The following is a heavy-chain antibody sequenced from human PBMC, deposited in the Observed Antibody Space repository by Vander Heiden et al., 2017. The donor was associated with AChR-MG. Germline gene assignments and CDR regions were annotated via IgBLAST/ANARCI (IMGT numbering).Heavy chain of an antibody. D-gene: IGHD1-1*01. J-gene: IGHJ4*02. CDR2: ITGSGVLR. Sequence: VHLLESGGDSVRPGASPRLSCFGSGVHFGDYAFPWVRQAPGRGLEWVACITGSGVLRYYSDSVKGRFTIFRDDSKNTLYLQMDSLRVEDSAVYYCATFFWNGPSTEDDYWGQGTLVTVSS. CDR1: GVHFGDYA. V-gene: IGHV3-23*01. CDR3: ATFFWNGPSTEDDY.